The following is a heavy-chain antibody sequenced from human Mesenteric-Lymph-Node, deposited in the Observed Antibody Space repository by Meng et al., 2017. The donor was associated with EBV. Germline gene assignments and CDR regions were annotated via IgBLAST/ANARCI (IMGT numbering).Heavy chain of an antibody. V-gene: IGHV4-4*02. CDR3: ARDVVPLDPESRAD. J-gene: IGHJ4*02. CDR2: IFQTGST. Sequence: QGQLPEAGPGLVKPSDTLSLTCALSGDSINNNRWWSWVRQPPGRGLEWIGEIFQTGSTNYSPSLRSRVTISLDKSMNQFSLKLSSVTAADTAVYYCARDVVPLDPESRADWGPGTLVTASS. D-gene: IGHD1-1*01. CDR1: GDSINNNRW.